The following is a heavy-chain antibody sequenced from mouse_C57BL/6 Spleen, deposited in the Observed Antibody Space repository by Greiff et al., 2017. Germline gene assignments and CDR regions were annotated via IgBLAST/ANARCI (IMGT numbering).Heavy chain of an antibody. CDR3: AREYYDYDEGYAMDY. V-gene: IGHV1-64*01. CDR1: GYTFTSYW. CDR2: IHPNSGST. Sequence: QVQLQQPGAELVKPGASVKLSCKASGYTFTSYWMHWVKQRPGQGLEWIGMIHPNSGSTNNNEKFKSKATLTVDKSSSTAYMQLSSLTSEDSAVYYCAREYYDYDEGYAMDYWGQGTSVTVSS. D-gene: IGHD2-4*01. J-gene: IGHJ4*01.